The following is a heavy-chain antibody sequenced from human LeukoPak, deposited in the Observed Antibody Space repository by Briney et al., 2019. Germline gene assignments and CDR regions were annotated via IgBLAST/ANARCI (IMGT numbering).Heavy chain of an antibody. D-gene: IGHD3-22*01. J-gene: IGHJ1*01. CDR2: IYFSGRT. CDR1: GDSVSRSDSY. V-gene: IGHV4-39*01. Sequence: SETLSLTCSVSGDSVSRSDSYWDWIRQPPGKGLEWIGTIYFSGRTYYSPSLKSRVTMSVDPSNNQFPLNLRPVTAAETAVYYCARRRYYDGSGYLEWGQGTLLSVSS. CDR3: ARRRYYDGSGYLE.